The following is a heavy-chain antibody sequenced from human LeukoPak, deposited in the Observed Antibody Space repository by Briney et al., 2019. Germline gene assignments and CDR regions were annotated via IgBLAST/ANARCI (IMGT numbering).Heavy chain of an antibody. Sequence: GGSLRLSCAASGFTLSSYSMNWVRQVPGKGLEWVAVISYDGSNKYYADSVKGRFTISRDNSKNTLYLQMNSLRAEDTAVYYCARGTKRRGHSSRGSDAFDIWGQGTMVTVSS. V-gene: IGHV3-30*03. CDR3: ARGTKRRGHSSRGSDAFDI. CDR1: GFTLSSYS. J-gene: IGHJ3*02. CDR2: ISYDGSNK. D-gene: IGHD6-13*01.